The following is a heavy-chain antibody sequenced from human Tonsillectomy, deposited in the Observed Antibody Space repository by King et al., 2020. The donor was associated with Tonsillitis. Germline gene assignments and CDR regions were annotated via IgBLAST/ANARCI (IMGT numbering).Heavy chain of an antibody. J-gene: IGHJ4*02. CDR3: ARGKYYDSSGYYYEVPFDY. CDR1: GGSFSNYY. V-gene: IGHV4-34*01. D-gene: IGHD3-22*01. Sequence: VQLQQWGAGLLKPSETLSLTCAVYGGSFSNYYWSWIRQPPGKGLEWIGEINYIGSTNCNPSLKSRVTISVDTSKNQFSLKLSFVTAADTAVYYCARGKYYDSSGYYYEVPFDYWGQGTLVTVPS. CDR2: INYIGST.